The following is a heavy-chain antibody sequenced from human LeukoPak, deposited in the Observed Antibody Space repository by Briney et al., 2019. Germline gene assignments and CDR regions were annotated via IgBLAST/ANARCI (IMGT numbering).Heavy chain of an antibody. Sequence: GGSLRLSCAASGFTFSRYDMHWVRQAPGEGLEWVSTIATTGDTYYPGSVKGRFTISRENAKNSLYLQMNSLRAGDTAVYYCARGVRRPGSGSYSIRYFDFWGQGTLVTVSS. CDR1: GFTFSRYD. D-gene: IGHD3-10*01. CDR2: IATTGDT. CDR3: ARGVRRPGSGSYSIRYFDF. J-gene: IGHJ4*02. V-gene: IGHV3-13*01.